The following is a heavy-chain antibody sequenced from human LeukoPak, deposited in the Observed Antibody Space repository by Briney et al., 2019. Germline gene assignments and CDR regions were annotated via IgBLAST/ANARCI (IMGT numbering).Heavy chain of an antibody. CDR1: GFTFSSYG. D-gene: IGHD3-16*01. CDR2: ISGTGSTM. Sequence: AGGSLRLSCAASGFTFSSYGMNWVRQAPGKGLEWVSYISGTGSTMYYADSVKGRFTISRDNAKNSLYLQMNSLRVEGTAVYYCARDGGYWGQGTLVTVSS. CDR3: ARDGGY. J-gene: IGHJ4*02. V-gene: IGHV3-48*03.